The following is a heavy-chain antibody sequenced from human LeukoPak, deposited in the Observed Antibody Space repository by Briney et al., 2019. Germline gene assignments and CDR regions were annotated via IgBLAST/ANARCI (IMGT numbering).Heavy chain of an antibody. J-gene: IGHJ3*02. CDR3: ARGGSYLSAFDI. V-gene: IGHV3-23*01. D-gene: IGHD1-26*01. CDR2: ISGSGGST. Sequence: PGGSLRLSCAASGFIFSNYGMSWVRQAPGRGLEWVSGISGSGGSTFYADSVKGRFTISRDNSKNTLYLQMNSLRAEDTAVYYCARGGSYLSAFDIWGQGTMVTVSS. CDR1: GFIFSNYG.